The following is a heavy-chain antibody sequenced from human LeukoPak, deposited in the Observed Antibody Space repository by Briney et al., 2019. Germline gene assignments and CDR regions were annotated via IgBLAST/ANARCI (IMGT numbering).Heavy chain of an antibody. CDR2: ISYDGSNK. J-gene: IGHJ4*02. CDR1: GFTFSSYG. CDR3: AKDRQEGFGGYNDSSGHGYDY. V-gene: IGHV3-30*18. D-gene: IGHD3-22*01. Sequence: GGSLRLSCAASGFTFSSYGMHWVRQAPGKGLEWVAVISYDGSNKYYADSVKGRFTISRDNSKNTLYLQMNSLRAEDTAVYYCAKDRQEGFGGYNDSSGHGYDYWGQGTLVTVSS.